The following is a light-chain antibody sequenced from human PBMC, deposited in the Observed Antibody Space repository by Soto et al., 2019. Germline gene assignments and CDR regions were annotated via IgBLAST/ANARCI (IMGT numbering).Light chain of an antibody. J-gene: IGLJ1*01. V-gene: IGLV2-23*01. CDR2: EGD. Sequence: QSVLTQPASVSGSPGQSITISCTGSSSDVGSYDLVSWYQQHPGKAPKVMIYEGDKRPSGVSNRFSGSKSGNTASLTISGLQAEDEADYYCCSYAGSSTPFVFGTGTKLTVL. CDR3: CSYAGSSTPFV. CDR1: SSDVGSYDL.